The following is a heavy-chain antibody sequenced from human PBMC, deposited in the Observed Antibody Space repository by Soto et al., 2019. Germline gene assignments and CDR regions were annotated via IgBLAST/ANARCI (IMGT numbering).Heavy chain of an antibody. V-gene: IGHV3-33*01. D-gene: IGHD3-22*01. CDR2: IWFDGSNK. CDR1: GFSFKNFA. Sequence: GGSLRLCCAASGFSFKNFALHWVRQAPGKGLEWVSIIWFDGSNKYYADSVKGRFTISRDNSKNTLYLQMNSLRAEDTAVYYCARGFYYVNSGHLYVIDFWSQGSSVTVSS. J-gene: IGHJ6*02. CDR3: ARGFYYVNSGHLYVIDF.